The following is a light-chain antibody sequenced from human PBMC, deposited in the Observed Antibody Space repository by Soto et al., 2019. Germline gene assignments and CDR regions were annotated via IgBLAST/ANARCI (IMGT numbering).Light chain of an antibody. Sequence: EIVLTQSPGTLSLSPGERATLSCRASQSVSSSYLAWYQQKPGQPPRLLIYGASGRATGIPDRFGGGGSGTDFTLTISRLEPEDIAVYYCQQRSNWPAITFGQGTRLGI. CDR2: GAS. J-gene: IGKJ5*01. CDR3: QQRSNWPAIT. CDR1: QSVSSSY. V-gene: IGKV3D-20*02.